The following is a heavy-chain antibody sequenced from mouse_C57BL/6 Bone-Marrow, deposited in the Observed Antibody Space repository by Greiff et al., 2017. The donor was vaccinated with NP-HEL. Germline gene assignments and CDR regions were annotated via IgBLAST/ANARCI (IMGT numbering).Heavy chain of an antibody. CDR1: GYTFTSYG. D-gene: IGHD4-1*01. CDR3: ARGLGRHWYFEG. Sequence: VQLQQSGAELARPGASVKLSCKASGYTFTSYGISWVKQRTGQGLEWIGEIYPRSGNTYYNEKFKGKATLTADKSSSTAYMELRSLTSEDSAVYFCARGLGRHWYFEGWGTGTTVTVSS. V-gene: IGHV1-81*01. CDR2: IYPRSGNT. J-gene: IGHJ1*03.